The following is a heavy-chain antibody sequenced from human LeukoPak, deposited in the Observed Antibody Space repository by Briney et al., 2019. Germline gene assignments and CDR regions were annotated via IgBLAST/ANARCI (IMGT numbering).Heavy chain of an antibody. CDR2: IYTSGST. CDR3: ARDINYYDSSGYSNYYYGMDV. D-gene: IGHD3-22*01. V-gene: IGHV4-4*07. J-gene: IGHJ6*02. CDR1: GGSISSYY. Sequence: PSETLSLTCTVSGGSISSYYWSWIRQPAGKGLEWIGRIYTSGSTNYNPSLKSRVTMSVDTSKNQFSLKLSSVTAADTAVYYCARDINYYDSSGYSNYYYGMDVWGQGTTVTVSS.